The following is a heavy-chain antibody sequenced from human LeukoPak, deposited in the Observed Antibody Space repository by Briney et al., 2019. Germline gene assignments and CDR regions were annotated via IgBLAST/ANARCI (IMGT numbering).Heavy chain of an antibody. V-gene: IGHV5-51*01. CDR2: IYPGDSDT. CDR3: ARQYGRPFDY. J-gene: IGHJ4*02. CDR1: GYSFSNYW. Sequence: GESLKISCKGSGYSFSNYWIGWVRQMPGKGLEWVGIIYPGDSDTRYSPSFQGQDTISVDESINTAYLQWSSLEASDTAMYYCARQYGRPFDYWGQGTLVTVSS. D-gene: IGHD4-17*01.